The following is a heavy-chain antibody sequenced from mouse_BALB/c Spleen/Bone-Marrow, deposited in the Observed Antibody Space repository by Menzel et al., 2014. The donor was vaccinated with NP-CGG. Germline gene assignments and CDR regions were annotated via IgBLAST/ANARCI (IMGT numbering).Heavy chain of an antibody. Sequence: QVQLKESGAELVKPGASVKLSCKASGYTFXSHYMCWVKQRPGQGLEWIGEINPSNGGTNFNEKFKSKATLTVDKSSSTAYMSLSSLTSEDSAVYYCTRSRRAMDHWGQGTSVTVSS. J-gene: IGHJ4*01. D-gene: IGHD2-12*01. CDR2: INPSNGGT. CDR3: TRSRRAMDH. CDR1: GYTFXSHY. V-gene: IGHV1S81*02.